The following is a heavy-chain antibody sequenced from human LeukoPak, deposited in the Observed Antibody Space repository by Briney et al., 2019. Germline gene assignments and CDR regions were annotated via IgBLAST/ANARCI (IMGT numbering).Heavy chain of an antibody. CDR2: IYYSGST. Sequence: SETLSLTCTVSGGSISSYYWSWIRQPPGKGLEWIGYIYYSGSTNSSPSLKSRLTISVDTSKNQFSLKLSSVTAADTAVYYCARTYGSSGLGYFDLWGRGTLVTVSS. CDR1: GGSISSYY. D-gene: IGHD6-13*01. V-gene: IGHV4-59*01. J-gene: IGHJ2*01. CDR3: ARTYGSSGLGYFDL.